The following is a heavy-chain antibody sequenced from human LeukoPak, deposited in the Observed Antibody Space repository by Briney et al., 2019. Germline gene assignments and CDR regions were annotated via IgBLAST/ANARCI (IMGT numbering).Heavy chain of an antibody. CDR1: GGPISNYY. V-gene: IGHV4-4*07. Sequence: TSETLSLTCSVSGGPISNYYWSWIRQPAGKGLEWIGRMYDSGRTNYNPSLQSRVTMSLDTSKNQFSLKLRSVTAADTAVYYCAREKYSDSRLDYWGRGTLVTVSS. CDR3: AREKYSDSRLDY. CDR2: MYDSGRT. J-gene: IGHJ4*02. D-gene: IGHD3-22*01.